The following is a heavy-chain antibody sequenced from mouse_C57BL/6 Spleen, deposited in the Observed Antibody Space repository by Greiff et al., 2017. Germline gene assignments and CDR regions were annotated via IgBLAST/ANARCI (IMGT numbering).Heavy chain of an antibody. CDR1: GFTFSSYA. CDR2: ISDGGSYT. J-gene: IGHJ2*01. Sequence: EVNVVESGGGLVKPGGSLKLSCAASGFTFSSYAMSWVRQTPEKRLEWVATISDGGSYTYYPDNVKGRFTISRDNAKNNLYLQMSHLKSEDTAMYYCARDGATVVSYYFDYWGQGTTLTVSS. V-gene: IGHV5-4*01. CDR3: ARDGATVVSYYFDY. D-gene: IGHD1-1*01.